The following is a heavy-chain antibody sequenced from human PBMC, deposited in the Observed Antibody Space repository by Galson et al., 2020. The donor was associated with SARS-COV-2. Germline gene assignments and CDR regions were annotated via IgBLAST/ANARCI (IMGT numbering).Heavy chain of an antibody. CDR3: ARDGGYGSGTYYLPY. CDR2: IFYSGST. J-gene: IGHJ4*02. Sequence: SETLSLTCTVSSDSISSGGYYWSWIRQHPEKGLEWVGYIFYSGSTNYNPSRKSRVTVSVDTSKNQFSLKLSSVTAADTAVYYCARDGGYGSGTYYLPYWGQGTLVTVSS. V-gene: IGHV4-31*03. D-gene: IGHD3-10*01. CDR1: SDSISSGGYY.